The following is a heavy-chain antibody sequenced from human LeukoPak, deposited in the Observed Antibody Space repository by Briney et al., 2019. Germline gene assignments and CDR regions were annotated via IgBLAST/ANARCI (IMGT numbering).Heavy chain of an antibody. CDR2: ISSSSSYI. V-gene: IGHV3-21*01. J-gene: IGHJ4*02. CDR3: ARDNDFTNYY. D-gene: IGHD4-11*01. Sequence: GGSLRLSCAASGFTFSSYMNWVRQAPGKGLEWVSTISSSSSYIHYADSVKGRFTVSRDNAKSSLFLQMNSLRAEDTAIYYCARDNDFTNYYWGQGTLVTVSS. CDR1: GFTFSSY.